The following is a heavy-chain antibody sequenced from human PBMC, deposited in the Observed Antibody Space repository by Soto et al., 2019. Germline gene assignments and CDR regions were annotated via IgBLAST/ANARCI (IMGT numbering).Heavy chain of an antibody. Sequence: QVQLQESGPGLVKPSGTLSLTCAVSGGSISTSNWWSWVRQPPGKGLEWIGEVYRTGSTNYNPSLESRLTISVDKSKNQFSLKLTSVTAADTAVYYCARARATIAAAAIFDCWGQGTLLTVSS. J-gene: IGHJ4*02. CDR1: GGSISTSNW. CDR3: ARARATIAAAAIFDC. D-gene: IGHD6-13*01. V-gene: IGHV4-4*02. CDR2: VYRTGST.